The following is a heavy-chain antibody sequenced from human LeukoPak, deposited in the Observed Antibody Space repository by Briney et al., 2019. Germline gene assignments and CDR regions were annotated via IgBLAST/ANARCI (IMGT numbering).Heavy chain of an antibody. CDR2: INHSGST. D-gene: IGHD1-26*01. Sequence: SETLSLTCAVYGGSFSGYYWSWIRQPPGKGLEWIGEINHSGSTNYNPSLKSRVTISVDTSKNQFSLKLSSVTAADTAVYYCARGYGGSPGAFDIWGQGTMVTVSS. CDR3: ARGYGGSPGAFDI. J-gene: IGHJ3*02. CDR1: GGSFSGYY. V-gene: IGHV4-34*01.